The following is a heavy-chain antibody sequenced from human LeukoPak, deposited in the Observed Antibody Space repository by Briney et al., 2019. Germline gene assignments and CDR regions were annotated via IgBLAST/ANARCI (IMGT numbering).Heavy chain of an antibody. CDR1: GYTFTSNG. CDR2: ISAYNGNT. V-gene: IGHV1-18*01. D-gene: IGHD6-19*01. J-gene: IGHJ4*02. Sequence: ASVKVSCKASGYTFTSNGISWVRQALGQGLEWMGWISAYNGNTNYAQKLQGRVTMTTDTSTSTAYMELRSLRSDDTAVYYCAREYSSGWYEDWGQGTLVTVSS. CDR3: AREYSSGWYED.